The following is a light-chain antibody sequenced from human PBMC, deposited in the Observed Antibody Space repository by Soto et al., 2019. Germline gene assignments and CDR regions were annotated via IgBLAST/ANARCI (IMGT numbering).Light chain of an antibody. CDR2: DAS. Sequence: IQLTQSPSSLSASVGDRVSITCRASQDISSDLAWFQQKPGKPPKLLMYDASTLGDGVPSRFSGSGSGTDFTLTISSLQPEDFATYYCQHFNDYPYTFGQGTKLDIK. J-gene: IGKJ2*01. CDR3: QHFNDYPYT. V-gene: IGKV1D-13*01. CDR1: QDISSD.